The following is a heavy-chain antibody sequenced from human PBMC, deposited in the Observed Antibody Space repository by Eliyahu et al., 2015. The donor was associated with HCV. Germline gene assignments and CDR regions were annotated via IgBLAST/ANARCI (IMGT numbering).Heavy chain of an antibody. CDR2: VYSGGET. D-gene: IGHD2-8*01. CDR3: ARDDGV. CDR1: GVTVTNNY. V-gene: IGHV3-53*01. J-gene: IGHJ4*02. Sequence: EVQLVEPGGGLIQPGGSLRLSCVASGVTVTNNYMSWVRQAPGKGLEWVSIVYSGGETYYADSVKGRFTISRDSSENTLYLQMNSLRAEDTAVYYCARDDGVWGQGTLVTVSS.